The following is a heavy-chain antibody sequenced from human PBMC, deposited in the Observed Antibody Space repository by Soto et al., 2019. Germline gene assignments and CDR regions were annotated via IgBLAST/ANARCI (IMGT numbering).Heavy chain of an antibody. CDR2: ISAYDGDT. J-gene: IGHJ4*02. CDR3: ARSRPYKTGWEQSEH. Sequence: ASVKVSCKASGYTFTSYGISWVRQAPGQGLEWMAWISAYDGDTSYAQRVQGRVSMTTDTSTNTAYMELKSLRSDDTAVYYCARSRPYKTGWEQSEHWGQGTMVTVSS. V-gene: IGHV1-18*01. D-gene: IGHD1-26*01. CDR1: GYTFTSYG.